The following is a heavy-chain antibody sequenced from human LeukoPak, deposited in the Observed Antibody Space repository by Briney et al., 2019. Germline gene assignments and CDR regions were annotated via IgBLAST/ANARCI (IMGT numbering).Heavy chain of an antibody. CDR1: GFTFSDYY. V-gene: IGHV3-11*04. CDR2: ISSSGRTI. D-gene: IGHD2-2*01. CDR3: ARADCSSSSCYELDY. J-gene: IGHJ4*02. Sequence: GGSLRLSCAGSGFTFSDYYMSWIRQAPGKGLEWVSYISSSGRTIYYADSVKGRFTISRDNAKNSLNLQMNSLRAEDTAVYYCARADCSSSSCYELDYWGQGTLVTVSS.